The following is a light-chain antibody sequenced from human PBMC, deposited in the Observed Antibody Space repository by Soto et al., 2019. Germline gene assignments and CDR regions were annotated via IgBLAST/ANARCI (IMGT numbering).Light chain of an antibody. V-gene: IGKV1-5*03. CDR2: AAS. CDR1: ENISGW. CDR3: QQYDSYPYT. Sequence: DIQMTQSPSTLSASVGDRVTITCRASENISGWLAWFQQKPGRAPKLLIFAASTLETGVPSRFSGGGSGTGFTLTITSLQPDDFATYYCQQYDSYPYTFGQGTKLEMK. J-gene: IGKJ2*01.